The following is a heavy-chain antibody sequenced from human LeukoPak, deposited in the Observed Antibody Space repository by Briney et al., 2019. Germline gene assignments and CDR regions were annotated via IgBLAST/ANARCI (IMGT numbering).Heavy chain of an antibody. Sequence: PSVKVSCKASGYTFTSYGISWVRQAPGQGLEWMGWISTYNGNTNYAQKLQGRVTMTTDTSTSTAYMELRSLRSDDTAVYYCARDYCSSTSCYFDYWGQGTLVTVSS. D-gene: IGHD2-2*01. J-gene: IGHJ4*02. CDR3: ARDYCSSTSCYFDY. V-gene: IGHV1-18*01. CDR1: GYTFTSYG. CDR2: ISTYNGNT.